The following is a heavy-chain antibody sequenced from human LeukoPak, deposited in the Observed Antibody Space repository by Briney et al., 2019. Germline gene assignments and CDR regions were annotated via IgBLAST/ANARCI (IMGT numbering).Heavy chain of an antibody. V-gene: IGHV3-43D*03. Sequence: GGSLRLSCAASGFTFDDYAMHWVRQAPGKGLEWVSLITWDAGSTYYADSVKGRFTISRDNSKNSLYLQMNSLRSEDTAVYYCASAYDSSGYYYAANVDYYYYYMDVWGKGTTVTVSS. CDR1: GFTFDDYA. CDR2: ITWDAGST. J-gene: IGHJ6*03. CDR3: ASAYDSSGYYYAANVDYYYYYMDV. D-gene: IGHD3-22*01.